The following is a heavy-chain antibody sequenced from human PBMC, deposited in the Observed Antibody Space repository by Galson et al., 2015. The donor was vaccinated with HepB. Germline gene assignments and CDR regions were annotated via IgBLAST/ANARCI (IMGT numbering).Heavy chain of an antibody. CDR3: ARGRYYGSGSRGYMDV. CDR2: IIPIFGTA. Sequence: SVKVSCKAPGGTFSSYAVSWVRQAPGQGLEWMGGIIPIFGTANYAQKFQGRVTITADESTSTAYMELSSLRSEDTAVYYCARGRYYGSGSRGYMDVWGKGTTVTVSS. J-gene: IGHJ6*03. V-gene: IGHV1-69*13. CDR1: GGTFSSYA. D-gene: IGHD3-10*01.